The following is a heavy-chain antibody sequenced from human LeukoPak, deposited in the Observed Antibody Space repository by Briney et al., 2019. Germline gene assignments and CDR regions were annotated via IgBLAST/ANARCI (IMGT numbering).Heavy chain of an antibody. CDR3: ASPGRYCSSTSCSRFDY. CDR1: GGTLSSYA. CDR2: IIPIFGTA. Sequence: GASVKVSCKASGGTLSSYAISWVRQAPGQGPEWMGGIIPIFGTANYAQKFQGRVTITADESTSTAYMELSSLRSEDTAVYYCASPGRYCSSTSCSRFDYWGQGTLVTVSS. J-gene: IGHJ4*02. V-gene: IGHV1-69*01. D-gene: IGHD2-2*01.